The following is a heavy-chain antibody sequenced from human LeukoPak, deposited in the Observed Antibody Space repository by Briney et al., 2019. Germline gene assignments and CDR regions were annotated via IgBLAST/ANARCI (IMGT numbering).Heavy chain of an antibody. CDR3: AREGDGYNYVRY. J-gene: IGHJ4*02. V-gene: IGHV3-21*01. D-gene: IGHD5-24*01. Sequence: PGGSLRLSCAASGFTFSTYSMNWVRQAPGKGLEWVSSISSSSSYIYYADSLKGRFTISRDNAKSSLFLQMNSLRAEDTAVYHCAREGDGYNYVRYWGQGTLVTVSS. CDR2: ISSSSSYI. CDR1: GFTFSTYS.